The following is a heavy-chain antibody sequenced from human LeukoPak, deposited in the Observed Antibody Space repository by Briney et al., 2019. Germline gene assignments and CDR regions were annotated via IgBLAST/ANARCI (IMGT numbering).Heavy chain of an antibody. D-gene: IGHD3-22*01. CDR3: ARAPPPGYYYDSSGYGEAIDY. J-gene: IGHJ4*02. CDR2: IIPIFGTA. V-gene: IGHV1-69*06. Sequence: ASVKVSCKASGGTFSSYAISWVRQAPGQGLEWMGGIIPIFGTANYAQKFQGRVTITADKSTSTAYMELSSLRSEDTAVYYCARAPPPGYYYDSSGYGEAIDYWGQGTLVTVSS. CDR1: GGTFSSYA.